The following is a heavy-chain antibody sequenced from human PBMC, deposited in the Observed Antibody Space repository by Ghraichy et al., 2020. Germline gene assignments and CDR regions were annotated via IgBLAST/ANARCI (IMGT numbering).Heavy chain of an antibody. Sequence: GGSLRLSCAASGFTFSSYWMSWVRQAPGKGLEWVANIKQDGSEKYYVDSVKGRFTISRDNAKNSLYLQMNSLRAEDTAVYYCARVFRGGDYSNSGFDYWGQGTLVTVSS. CDR3: ARVFRGGDYSNSGFDY. CDR2: IKQDGSEK. D-gene: IGHD4-11*01. J-gene: IGHJ4*02. CDR1: GFTFSSYW. V-gene: IGHV3-7*03.